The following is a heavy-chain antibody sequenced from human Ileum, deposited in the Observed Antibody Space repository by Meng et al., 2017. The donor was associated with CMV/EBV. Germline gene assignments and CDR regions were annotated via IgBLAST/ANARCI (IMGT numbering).Heavy chain of an antibody. J-gene: IGHJ6*02. Sequence: SATLSLTCTVSGYSISSGYFWGWIRQSPGKGLEWVASIYHSGSTYYNPSPKSRVSISVDTSKNQFSLNLSSVTAADTAVYYCARASKFGDCSSTSCPRYGMDVWGQGGSVTVSS. CDR2: IYHSGST. D-gene: IGHD2-2*01. CDR1: GYSISSGYF. V-gene: IGHV4-38-2*02. CDR3: ARASKFGDCSSTSCPRYGMDV.